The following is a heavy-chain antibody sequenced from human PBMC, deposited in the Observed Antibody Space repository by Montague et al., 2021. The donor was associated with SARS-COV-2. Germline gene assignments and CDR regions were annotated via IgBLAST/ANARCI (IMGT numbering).Heavy chain of an antibody. CDR2: INHGGST. V-gene: IGHV4-34*01. D-gene: IGHD6-6*01. Sequence: SETLSLTCAASGGSFSDYSCNWIRQPPGKGLEWNWVINHGGSTKYNPSLTRRVPISLDTSKNQFSLNLSSVTAADTAAYYCARADSLNSRSSKNWFDPWGQGTLVIVSS. CDR1: GGSFSDYS. CDR3: ARADSLNSRSSKNWFDP. J-gene: IGHJ5*02.